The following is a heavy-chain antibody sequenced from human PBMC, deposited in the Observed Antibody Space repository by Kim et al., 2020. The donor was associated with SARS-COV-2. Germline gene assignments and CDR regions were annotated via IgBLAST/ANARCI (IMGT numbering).Heavy chain of an antibody. V-gene: IGHV3-30*18. Sequence: GGSLRLSCAASGCTFSSYGRHWVRQAPGKGLEWVAVISYDGSNKYYADSVKGRFTISRDNYKNTLYLQMNSLRAEDTAVYYCAKDQEAAAGSDAYWGQGTLVTVSS. CDR2: ISYDGSNK. J-gene: IGHJ4*02. D-gene: IGHD6-13*01. CDR1: GCTFSSYG. CDR3: AKDQEAAAGSDAY.